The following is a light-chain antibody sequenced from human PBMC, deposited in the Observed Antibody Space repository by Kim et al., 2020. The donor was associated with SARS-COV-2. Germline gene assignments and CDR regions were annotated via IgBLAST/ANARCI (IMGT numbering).Light chain of an antibody. CDR2: DNN. Sequence: QSVLTQPPSVSAAPGQKVTISCSGSSSNIGNNYVSWYQHLPGTAPKLLIYDNNQRPSGIPDRFSGSKSGTSATLAITGLQTGDEADYYCGTWDSSLSGGGVFGGGTQLTVL. CDR3: GTWDSSLSGGGV. CDR1: SSNIGNNY. J-gene: IGLJ3*02. V-gene: IGLV1-51*01.